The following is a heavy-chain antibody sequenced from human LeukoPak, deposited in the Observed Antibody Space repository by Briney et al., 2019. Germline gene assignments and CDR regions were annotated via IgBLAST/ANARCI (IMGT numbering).Heavy chain of an antibody. Sequence: ASVKVSCKVSGYTLTVLSMHWVRQAPGKGLEGMGGFDPEDGETIYAQKFQGRVTMTEDTSTDTAYMELSSLRSEDTAVYYCATFSYYDGSGSSQFDYWGQGTLVTVSS. D-gene: IGHD3-10*01. V-gene: IGHV1-24*01. CDR3: ATFSYYDGSGSSQFDY. CDR2: FDPEDGET. CDR1: GYTLTVLS. J-gene: IGHJ4*02.